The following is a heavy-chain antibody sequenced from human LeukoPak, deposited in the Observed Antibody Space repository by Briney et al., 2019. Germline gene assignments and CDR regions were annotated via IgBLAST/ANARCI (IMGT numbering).Heavy chain of an antibody. Sequence: GGSLRLSCAASGFNFSSFWMNWVRQVPGKGLEWVANIDQDGNDKYYVGSVKGRFTISRDNAKSSLYLEVKSLRAEDTAVYYCARNTYYDFWSRHYGLDYWGQGTLVTVSS. J-gene: IGHJ4*02. CDR3: ARNTYYDFWSRHYGLDY. V-gene: IGHV3-7*01. CDR2: IDQDGNDK. CDR1: GFNFSSFW. D-gene: IGHD3-3*01.